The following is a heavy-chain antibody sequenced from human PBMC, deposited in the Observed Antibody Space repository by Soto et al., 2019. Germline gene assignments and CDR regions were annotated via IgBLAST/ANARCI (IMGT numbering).Heavy chain of an antibody. V-gene: IGHV3-33*01. CDR3: ARDRGIEGVDY. J-gene: IGHJ4*02. D-gene: IGHD3-10*01. CDR2: IWYDGSNK. Sequence: QVQLVESGGGVVQPGRSLGLSCAASGFTFSSYGMHWVRQAPGKGLEWVAVIWYDGSNKYYADSVKGRFTISRDNSKNTLYLQMNSLRAEDTAVYYCARDRGIEGVDYWGQGTLVTVSS. CDR1: GFTFSSYG.